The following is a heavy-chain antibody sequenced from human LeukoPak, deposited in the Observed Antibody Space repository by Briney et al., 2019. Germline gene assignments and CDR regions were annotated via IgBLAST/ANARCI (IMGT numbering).Heavy chain of an antibody. D-gene: IGHD1-20*01. CDR2: IKEDGSEK. Sequence: GGSLRLSCAASGFTFSTHWMMWGRHAPGKGMEWVANIKEDGSEKYYVDSVKGRFTISRDGATNSLYLQMNCLRAADTAVYYCARGLTVKDYWGQGTLVTVSS. CDR3: ARGLTVKDY. V-gene: IGHV3-7*01. J-gene: IGHJ4*02. CDR1: GFTFSTHW.